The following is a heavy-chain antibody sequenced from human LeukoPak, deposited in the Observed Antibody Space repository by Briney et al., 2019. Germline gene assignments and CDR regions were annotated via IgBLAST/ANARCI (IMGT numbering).Heavy chain of an antibody. Sequence: SETLSLTCTVSGGSISHGGYFWAWIRQPPGKGLEWVGHIYYTESTHYSPSLKSRVTMSFDASRNQFSLNVSSVTAADTAAYYCERVRGIALPGDRYMDVWGKGTTVTVSS. CDR2: IYYTEST. D-gene: IGHD6-19*01. CDR1: GGSISHGGYF. J-gene: IGHJ6*03. CDR3: ERVRGIALPGDRYMDV. V-gene: IGHV4-39*02.